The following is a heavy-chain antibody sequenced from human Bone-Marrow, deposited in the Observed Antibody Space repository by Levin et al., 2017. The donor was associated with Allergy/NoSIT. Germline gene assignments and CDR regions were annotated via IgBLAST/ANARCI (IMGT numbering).Heavy chain of an antibody. Sequence: LSLTCAASGFTFSSSNMNWVRQAPGKGLEWVSYISSSSGTIYYADSVKGRFTISRDNAKNSLYLQMNSLRDEDTAVYYCAKGTYYFVYWGQGTLVTVSS. D-gene: IGHD3-10*01. V-gene: IGHV3-48*02. CDR2: ISSSSGTI. CDR1: GFTFSSSN. J-gene: IGHJ4*02. CDR3: AKGTYYFVY.